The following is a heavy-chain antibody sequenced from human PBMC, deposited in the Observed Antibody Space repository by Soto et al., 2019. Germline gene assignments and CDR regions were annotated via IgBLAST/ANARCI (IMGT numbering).Heavy chain of an antibody. CDR1: GFTFRSYA. CDR3: AKYRKSDNRRLDY. CDR2: ISGSGGST. V-gene: IGHV3-23*01. J-gene: IGHJ4*02. D-gene: IGHD1-1*01. Sequence: GGSPRLSCAASGFTFRSYAMSWLRQAPGKGLEWVSTISGSGGSTYYADSVKGRFTISRDNSKNTIYLQMNSLRAEDTAVYYCAKYRKSDNRRLDYWGQGTLVTVSS.